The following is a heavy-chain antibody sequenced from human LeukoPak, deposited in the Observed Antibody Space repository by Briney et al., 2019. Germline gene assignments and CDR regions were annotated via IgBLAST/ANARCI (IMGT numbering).Heavy chain of an antibody. CDR3: ARERSFRIASL. J-gene: IGHJ4*02. CDR1: RFTFSSYA. CDR2: ISSSSSYI. D-gene: IGHD6-13*01. V-gene: IGHV3-21*06. Sequence: GGSLRLSCAASRFTFSSYAMSWVRQAPGKGLEWVSSISSSSSYIYYADSVKGRFTISRDNAKNSLYLQMNSLRAEDTAVYYCARERSFRIASLWDQGTLVTVSS.